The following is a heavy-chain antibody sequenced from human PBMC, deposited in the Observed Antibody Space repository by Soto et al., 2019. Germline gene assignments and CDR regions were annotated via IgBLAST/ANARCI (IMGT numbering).Heavy chain of an antibody. CDR2: INDSGST. CDR3: ARGKRYYGSGSYLYYYGMDV. J-gene: IGHJ6*02. D-gene: IGHD3-10*01. V-gene: IGHV4-34*01. Sequence: SETLSLTCAVEGGSFNDDYWSWIRQSPGKGLEWIGEINDSGSTKYNPSLKSRVTISVDTSKNQFSLKLSSVTAADTAVYYCARGKRYYGSGSYLYYYGMDVWGQGTTVT. CDR1: GGSFNDDY.